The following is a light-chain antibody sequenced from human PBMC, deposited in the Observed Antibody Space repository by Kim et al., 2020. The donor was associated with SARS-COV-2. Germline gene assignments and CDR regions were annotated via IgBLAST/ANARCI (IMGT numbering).Light chain of an antibody. J-gene: IGLJ3*02. CDR3: CSYAGSNTFV. CDR2: EVS. Sequence: QSALTQPASVSGSPGQSITISCTGTSSDVGSYNLVSWYQQHPGKAPTLMIYEVSKRPSGVSNRFSGSKSGNTASLTISRLQAEDEADYYWCSYAGSNTFVIGGWTQLTVL. V-gene: IGLV2-23*02. CDR1: SSDVGSYNL.